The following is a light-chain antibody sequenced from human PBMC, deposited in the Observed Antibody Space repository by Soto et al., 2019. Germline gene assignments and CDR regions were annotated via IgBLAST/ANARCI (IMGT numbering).Light chain of an antibody. CDR3: QQRSNWPPRT. J-gene: IGKJ2*01. V-gene: IGKV1-5*03. Sequence: DIQMTQSPSTLSGSVGDRVTITCRASQTISSWLAWYQQKPGKAPKLLIYKASTLKSGVPSRFSGSGSGTEFTLTISSLQPDDFAIYYCQQRSNWPPRTFGQGTKVEIK. CDR2: KAS. CDR1: QTISSW.